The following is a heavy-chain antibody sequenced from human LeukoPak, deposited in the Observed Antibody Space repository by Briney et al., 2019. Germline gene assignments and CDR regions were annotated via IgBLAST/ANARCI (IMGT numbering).Heavy chain of an antibody. D-gene: IGHD3-22*01. CDR1: GFTFSSYA. CDR3: AKADEYYYDSSGYPLYYFDY. J-gene: IGHJ4*02. V-gene: IGHV3-23*01. CDR2: ISGRNNST. Sequence: PGGSLRLSCAASGFTFSSYAMSWVRQAPGKGLEWVSSISGRNNSTYYADSVKGRFTISRDNSKNTLYLQMNSLRAEDTAVYYCAKADEYYYDSSGYPLYYFDYWGQGTLVTVSS.